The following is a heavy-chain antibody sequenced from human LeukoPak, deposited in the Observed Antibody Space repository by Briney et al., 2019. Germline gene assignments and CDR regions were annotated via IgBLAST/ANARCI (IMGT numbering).Heavy chain of an antibody. CDR2: IIPVFGTA. V-gene: IGHV1-69*05. CDR3: AREYCTNGVCYTEPHWFDP. J-gene: IGHJ5*02. Sequence: SVKVSCKASGGTFSSYAISWVRQAPGQGLEWMGRIIPVFGTANYAQKFQGRVTITTDESTSTAYMELSSLRSEDTAVYYCAREYCTNGVCYTEPHWFDPWGQGTLVTVSS. CDR1: GGTFSSYA. D-gene: IGHD2-8*01.